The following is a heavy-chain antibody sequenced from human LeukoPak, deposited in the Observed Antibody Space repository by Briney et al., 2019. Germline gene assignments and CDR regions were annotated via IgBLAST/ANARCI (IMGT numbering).Heavy chain of an antibody. D-gene: IGHD5-18*01. V-gene: IGHV3-9*01. CDR2: ISWNSGSI. J-gene: IGHJ3*02. CDR1: GFTFDVYS. Sequence: GRSLRLSCAASGFTFDVYSMHWVRQAPGKGLEWVSGISWNSGSIGYADSVKGRFTISRDNAKNSLYLQMNSLRAEDTALYYCAKDIGSGSYGLDACHIWRQGTMHRVSS. CDR3: AKDIGSGSYGLDACHI.